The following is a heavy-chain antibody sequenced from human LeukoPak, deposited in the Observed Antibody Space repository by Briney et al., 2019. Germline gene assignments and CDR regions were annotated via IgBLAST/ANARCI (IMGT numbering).Heavy chain of an antibody. CDR1: GGSISSGAYY. J-gene: IGHJ4*02. CDR2: IFHSGGT. D-gene: IGHD3-22*01. CDR3: ARSYFDSSGYLYYFDY. V-gene: IGHV4-31*03. Sequence: SQTLSLTCTVSGGSISSGAYYWNWIRQHPGKGLEWLGYIFHSGGTYYNPSLKSRVSISVDTSKNQFSLKMSSVTAADTAVYHCARSYFDSSGYLYYFDYWGQGTLVTVSS.